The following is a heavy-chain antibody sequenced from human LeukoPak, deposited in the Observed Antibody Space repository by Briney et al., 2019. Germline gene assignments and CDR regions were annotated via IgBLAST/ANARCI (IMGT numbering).Heavy chain of an antibody. D-gene: IGHD3-22*01. V-gene: IGHV3-7*01. CDR2: IKQDGSEK. J-gene: IGHJ4*02. Sequence: GGSLRLSCAASGFTFSSYWMSWVRQAPGKGLEWVANIKQDGSEKYYVDSVKCRFTISRDNAKNSLYLQMNSLRAEDTAVYYCASPLNYDSSGYYDDYWGQGTLVTVSS. CDR1: GFTFSSYW. CDR3: ASPLNYDSSGYYDDY.